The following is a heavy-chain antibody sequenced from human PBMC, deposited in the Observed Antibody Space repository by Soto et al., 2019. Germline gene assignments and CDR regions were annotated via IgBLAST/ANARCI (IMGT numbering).Heavy chain of an antibody. Sequence: PSETLSLTCAVSGGSISSSNWWSWVRQPPGKGLEWIGEIYHSGSTNYNPSLKSRVTISVDKSKNQFSLKLSSVTAADTAVYYCARVGGASSGWYGKNYGMDVWGQVTTFTV. CDR3: ARVGGASSGWYGKNYGMDV. V-gene: IGHV4-4*02. D-gene: IGHD6-19*01. J-gene: IGHJ6*02. CDR1: GGSISSSNW. CDR2: IYHSGST.